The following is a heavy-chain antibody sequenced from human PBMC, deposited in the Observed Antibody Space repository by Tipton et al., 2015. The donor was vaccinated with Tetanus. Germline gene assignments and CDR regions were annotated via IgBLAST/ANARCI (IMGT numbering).Heavy chain of an antibody. V-gene: IGHV4-39*07. D-gene: IGHD4/OR15-4a*01. CDR3: ARDGWGLTNWFDS. J-gene: IGHJ5*01. CDR1: GGSISSSNYY. Sequence: TLSLTCTVSGGSISSSNYYWGWIRQPPGKGLEWIGSIYYSGSTYYNPSLKSRVTMSLDTSKSQFSLKLSSVTAADTAVYYCARDGWGLTNWFDSWGQGTLVTVSS. CDR2: IYYSGST.